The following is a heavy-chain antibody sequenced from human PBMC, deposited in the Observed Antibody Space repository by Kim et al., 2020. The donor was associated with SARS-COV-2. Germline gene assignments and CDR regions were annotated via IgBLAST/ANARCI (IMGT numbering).Heavy chain of an antibody. CDR1: GFTFNRYH. CDR3: ARGGYSYGSGTVEVSYY. V-gene: IGHV3-30*03. J-gene: IGHJ4*01. CDR2: ISFHGSNQ. Sequence: GGSLRLSCAASGFTFNRYHMHWVRQAPGKGLECVALISFHGSNQYYANSVEGRFTISRDNSNNTLYLQMTSLRLEDTAVYYCARGGYSYGSGTVEVSYY. D-gene: IGHD3-10*01.